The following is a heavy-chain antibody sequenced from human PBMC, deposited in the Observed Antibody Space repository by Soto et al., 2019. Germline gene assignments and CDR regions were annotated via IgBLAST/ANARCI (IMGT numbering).Heavy chain of an antibody. Sequence: PVGSLRLSCAGSGFTFSDHYIDWVRQAPGKGLEWVGRTTNRAKSYTAEYAASVKGRFTISRDDSHMYLQMDSLKTEDTAVYYCAREGDSSGPDFDYWGQGTLVTVSS. V-gene: IGHV3-72*01. CDR2: TTNRAKSYTA. CDR3: AREGDSSGPDFDY. CDR1: GFTFSDHY. D-gene: IGHD3-22*01. J-gene: IGHJ4*02.